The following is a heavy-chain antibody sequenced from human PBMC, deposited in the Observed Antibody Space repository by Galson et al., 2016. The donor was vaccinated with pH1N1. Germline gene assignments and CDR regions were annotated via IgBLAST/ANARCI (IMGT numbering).Heavy chain of an antibody. J-gene: IGHJ3*02. Sequence: SLRLSCAASGFNFNTYKMNWLRQAPGKGLEWVSSINSGSSDIDYADSVKGRFTVSRDNDRNSLYLQMNTLRAEDTALYYCVRKAYGDALDMWGQGTMVTVSS. CDR1: GFNFNTYK. D-gene: IGHD2-21*01. CDR2: INSGSSDI. CDR3: VRKAYGDALDM. V-gene: IGHV3-21*04.